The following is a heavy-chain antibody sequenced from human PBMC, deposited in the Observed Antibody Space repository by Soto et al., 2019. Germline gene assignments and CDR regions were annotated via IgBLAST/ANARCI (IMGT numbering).Heavy chain of an antibody. Sequence: SETLSLTCTVSGGSISSYYWSWIRQPPGKGLEWIGYIYYSGSTNYNPSIKSRVTISVDTSKNQFSLKLSSVTAADTAVYYCARDTAMAIFDYWGQGTLVTVSS. D-gene: IGHD5-18*01. CDR1: GGSISSYY. CDR3: ARDTAMAIFDY. V-gene: IGHV4-59*01. CDR2: IYYSGST. J-gene: IGHJ4*02.